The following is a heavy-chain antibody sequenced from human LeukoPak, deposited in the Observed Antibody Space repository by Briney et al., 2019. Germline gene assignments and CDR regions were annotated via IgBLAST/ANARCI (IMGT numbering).Heavy chain of an antibody. V-gene: IGHV3-21*01. J-gene: IGHJ3*02. CDR3: AKGRVDYYDSSDAFDI. D-gene: IGHD3-22*01. CDR2: ISSSSSYI. CDR1: GFTFSSYS. Sequence: GSLRLSCAASGFTFSSYSMNWVRQAPGKGLEWVSSISSSSSYIYYADSVKGRFTISRDNSKNTPYLQMNSLRAEDTAVYYCAKGRVDYYDSSDAFDIWGQGTMVTVSS.